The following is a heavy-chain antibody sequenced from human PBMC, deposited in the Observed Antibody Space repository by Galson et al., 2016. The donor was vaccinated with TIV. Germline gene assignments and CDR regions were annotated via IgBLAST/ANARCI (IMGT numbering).Heavy chain of an antibody. V-gene: IGHV5-51*03. CDR2: IFPNDSDI. CDR1: GYNFRSYW. D-gene: IGHD3-16*01. J-gene: IGHJ3*01. CDR3: ARMSLLGALDV. Sequence: QSGAEVKKPGESLKISCKDSGYNFRSYWIAWVRQMPGKGFEWLGIIFPNDSDIRYSPYFRGLVTMSADKSTSTAYLQCSSLKASDTAMYFCARMSLLGALDVWGQGTMVIASS.